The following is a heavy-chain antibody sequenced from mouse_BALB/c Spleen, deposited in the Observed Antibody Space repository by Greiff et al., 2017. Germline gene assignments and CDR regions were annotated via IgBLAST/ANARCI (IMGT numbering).Heavy chain of an antibody. Sequence: EVKLMESGGGLVKPGGSLKLSCAASGFTFSSYAMSWVRQTPEKRLEWVASISSGGSTYYPDSVKGRFTISRDNARNILYLQMSSLRSEDTAMYYCARGPYGNYGAWFAYWGQGTLVTVSA. CDR3: ARGPYGNYGAWFAY. CDR1: GFTFSSYA. CDR2: ISSGGST. J-gene: IGHJ3*01. V-gene: IGHV5-6-5*01. D-gene: IGHD2-1*01.